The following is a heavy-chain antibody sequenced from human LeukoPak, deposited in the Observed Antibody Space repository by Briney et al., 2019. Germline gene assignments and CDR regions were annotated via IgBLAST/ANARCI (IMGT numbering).Heavy chain of an antibody. Sequence: GGSLRLSCAASGFTFSSYAMHWVRQAPGKGLEYVSAISSNGGSTYYANSVKGRFTISRDNSKNTLYLQMGSLRAEDMAVNYCARANAPYCSSTSCSQYYFDYWGQGTLVTVSS. J-gene: IGHJ4*02. CDR3: ARANAPYCSSTSCSQYYFDY. CDR2: ISSNGGST. V-gene: IGHV3-64*01. D-gene: IGHD2-2*01. CDR1: GFTFSSYA.